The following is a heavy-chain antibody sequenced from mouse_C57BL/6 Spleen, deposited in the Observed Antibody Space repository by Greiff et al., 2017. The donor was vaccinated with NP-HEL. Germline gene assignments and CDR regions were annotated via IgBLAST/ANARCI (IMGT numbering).Heavy chain of an antibody. Sequence: EVQLVESGGGLVKPGGSLKLSCAASGFTFSSYAMSWVRQTPEKRLEWVATISDGGSYTYYPDNVKGRFTISRDNAKNNLYLQMSHLKSEDTAMYYCARDPLKLRDAFAYWGQGTLVTVSA. D-gene: IGHD6-1*01. CDR1: GFTFSSYA. CDR2: ISDGGSYT. CDR3: ARDPLKLRDAFAY. J-gene: IGHJ3*01. V-gene: IGHV5-4*01.